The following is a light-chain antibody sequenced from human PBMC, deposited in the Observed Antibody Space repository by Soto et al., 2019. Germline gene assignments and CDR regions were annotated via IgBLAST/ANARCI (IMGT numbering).Light chain of an antibody. CDR1: QSISSSY. Sequence: EIVLTQSPATLSLSPGERSTRSGRASQSISSSYLAWYQQKPGLAPRLLIYDAYSRATGIPDRFSGSGSGTDFTITISRLEPEDFAVYYCQPYGSSPGTVGPGTKVEIK. J-gene: IGKJ1*01. CDR2: DAY. CDR3: QPYGSSPGT. V-gene: IGKV3D-20*01.